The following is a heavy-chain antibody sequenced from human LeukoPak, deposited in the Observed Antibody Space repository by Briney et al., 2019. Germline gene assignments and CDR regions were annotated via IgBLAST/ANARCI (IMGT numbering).Heavy chain of an antibody. J-gene: IGHJ4*02. D-gene: IGHD1-26*01. CDR2: ISGSGGST. Sequence: GSLRLSCAASGFTFSSYAMSWVRQAPGKGLEWVSAISGSGGSTYYADSVKGRFTISRDNAKNSLYLQMNSLRAEDTAVYYCARDGLTIVGTHYFHYWGQGTLVTVSS. CDR1: GFTFSSYA. CDR3: ARDGLTIVGTHYFHY. V-gene: IGHV3-23*01.